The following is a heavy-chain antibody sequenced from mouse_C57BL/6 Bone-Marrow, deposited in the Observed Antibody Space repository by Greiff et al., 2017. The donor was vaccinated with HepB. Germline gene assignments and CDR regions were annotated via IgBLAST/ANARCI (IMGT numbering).Heavy chain of an antibody. J-gene: IGHJ3*01. CDR2: INPYNGGT. CDR3: AWPTMVTTRAWFAY. V-gene: IGHV1-19*01. CDR1: GYTFTDYY. Sequence: VQLKESGPVLVKPGASVKMSCKASGYTFTDYYMNWVKQSHGKSLEWIGVINPYNGGTSYNQKFKGKATLTVDKSSSTAYMELNSLTSEDSAVYYCAWPTMVTTRAWFAYWGQGTLVTVSA. D-gene: IGHD2-9*01.